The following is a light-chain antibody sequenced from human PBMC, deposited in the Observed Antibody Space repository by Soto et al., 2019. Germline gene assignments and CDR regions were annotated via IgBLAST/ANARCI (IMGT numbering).Light chain of an antibody. CDR3: QQYGSSPT. CDR1: QSVAANY. Sequence: EIVLTQSPGTLSLSPGDRATLSCRASQSVAANYSAWFQQKPGQAPRLLIYGASNRATGIPDRFSGSGSGTDFTLTISRLEPEDFAVYYCQQYGSSPTFGGGTKVDIK. CDR2: GAS. J-gene: IGKJ4*01. V-gene: IGKV3-20*01.